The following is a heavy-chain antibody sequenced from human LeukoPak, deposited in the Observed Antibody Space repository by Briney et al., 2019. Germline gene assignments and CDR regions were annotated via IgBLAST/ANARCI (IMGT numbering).Heavy chain of an antibody. V-gene: IGHV3-23*01. D-gene: IGHD1-1*01. J-gene: IGHJ4*02. CDR3: AKAASGNWNDVSDY. CDR2: IGGRGVST. CDR1: GFTFSTYA. Sequence: PGGSLRLSCAASGFTFSTYAMSWVRQAPGKGREWVSAIGGRGVSTSYADSVRGRFTISRDNSKNTLYLQMNSLRAEDTAVYYCAKAASGNWNDVSDYWGQGTLVTVSS.